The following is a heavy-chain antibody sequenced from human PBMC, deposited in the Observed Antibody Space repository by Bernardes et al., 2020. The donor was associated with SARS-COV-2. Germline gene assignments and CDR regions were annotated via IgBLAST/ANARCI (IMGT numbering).Heavy chain of an antibody. J-gene: IGHJ4*02. D-gene: IGHD4-17*01. V-gene: IGHV3-15*01. CDR2: IKSKTDGGTT. CDR1: GFTFSNAW. CDR3: TTDYGDYLGLFDY. Sequence: GGSLRLSCAASGFTFSNAWMSWVRQAPGKGLEWVGRIKSKTDGGTTDYAAPVKGRFTISRDDSKNTLYLQMNSLKTEDTAVYYCTTDYGDYLGLFDYWGQGTLVTVSS.